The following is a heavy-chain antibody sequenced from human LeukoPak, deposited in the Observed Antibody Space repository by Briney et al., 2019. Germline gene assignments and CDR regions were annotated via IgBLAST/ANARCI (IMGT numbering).Heavy chain of an antibody. J-gene: IGHJ4*02. V-gene: IGHV5-51*01. D-gene: IGHD1-26*01. CDR3: ARPYSGSYSGFDY. Sequence: GIIYPGDSDARYSPSFQAQVTISADKSISTAYLQWSSLKASDTAMYYCARPYSGSYSGFDYWGQGTLVTVSS. CDR2: IYPGDSDA.